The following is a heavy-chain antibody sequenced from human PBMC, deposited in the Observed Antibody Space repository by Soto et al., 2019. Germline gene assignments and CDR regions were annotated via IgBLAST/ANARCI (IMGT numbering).Heavy chain of an antibody. Sequence: ASVKVSCKDSGYSFTSYGSSWVRQAPGQGLEWMGWISAYNGNTNYAQKLQGRVTMTTDTSTSTAYMELRSLRSDDTAVYYCARFSKGDSSGLDYWGQGTLVTVSS. CDR3: ARFSKGDSSGLDY. D-gene: IGHD3-22*01. CDR1: GYSFTSYG. V-gene: IGHV1-18*01. J-gene: IGHJ4*02. CDR2: ISAYNGNT.